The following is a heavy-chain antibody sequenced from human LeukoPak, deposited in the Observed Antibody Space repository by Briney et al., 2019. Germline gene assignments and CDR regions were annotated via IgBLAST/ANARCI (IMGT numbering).Heavy chain of an antibody. V-gene: IGHV3-74*01. J-gene: IGHJ3*02. Sequence: GGSLRLSCAASGFTFSSYWMHWVRQAPGKGLVWVSRINSDGSSTSYADSVKGRFTISRDNAKNSVFLQMNSLRAEDTAVYYCARERLGVTAFDIWGQGTMVTVSS. D-gene: IGHD2-21*02. CDR3: ARERLGVTAFDI. CDR1: GFTFSSYW. CDR2: INSDGSST.